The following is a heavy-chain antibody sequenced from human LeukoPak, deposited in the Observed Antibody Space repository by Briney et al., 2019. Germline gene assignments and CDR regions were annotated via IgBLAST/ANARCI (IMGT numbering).Heavy chain of an antibody. CDR1: GFTFSDSY. D-gene: IGHD3-9*01. CDR3: AKEKEIYDILTGYLDY. V-gene: IGHV3-11*01. CDR2: ISNSGSSI. J-gene: IGHJ4*02. Sequence: GGSLRLSCAASGFTFSDSYMTWIRQAPGKGLEWVSYISNSGSSIYYADSVKGRFTTSRDNAKSSLYLQMNSLRAEDTAVYYCAKEKEIYDILTGYLDYWGQGTLVTVSS.